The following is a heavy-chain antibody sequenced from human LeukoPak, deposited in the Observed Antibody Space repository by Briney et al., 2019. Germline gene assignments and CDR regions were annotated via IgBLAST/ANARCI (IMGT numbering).Heavy chain of an antibody. CDR2: ISGYNGNT. V-gene: IGHV1-18*01. Sequence: ASVKVSCKASGYTVTSYAISWVRQAPGQGHEWMGWISGYNGNTKYAQKVQGRVTMTTDTSTSTAYMELRSLRSDDTAVYYCARGYSYSSDYYCGMDVWGQGTTVTVSS. J-gene: IGHJ6*02. D-gene: IGHD5-18*01. CDR3: ARGYSYSSDYYCGMDV. CDR1: GYTVTSYA.